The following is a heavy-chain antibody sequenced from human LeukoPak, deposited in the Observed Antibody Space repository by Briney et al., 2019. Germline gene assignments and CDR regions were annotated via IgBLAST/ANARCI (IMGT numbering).Heavy chain of an antibody. D-gene: IGHD1-26*01. CDR3: ARTHSGGAFADD. CDR2: IYVRGSGST. CDR1: GDSISSGSYY. J-gene: IGHJ4*02. V-gene: IGHV4-61*02. Sequence: PSETLSLTCSVSGDSISSGSYYWNWIRQPAGKGLEWLGRIYVRGSGSTNYNSSLKSRVTISVDTSENHVSLELKSVNASDPAIYYCARTHSGGAFADDWGQGTRVIVSS.